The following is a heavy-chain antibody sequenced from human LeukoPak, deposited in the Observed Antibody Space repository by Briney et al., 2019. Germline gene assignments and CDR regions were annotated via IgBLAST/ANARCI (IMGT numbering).Heavy chain of an antibody. CDR2: ISGDGSTT. CDR3: VRGALNYYGSDY. V-gene: IGHV3-74*01. D-gene: IGHD3-10*01. Sequence: GGSLRLSCAASGFTFSSYWMHWVRQAPGKGLLWVSHISGDGSTTTYADSVKGRFTISRDNAKNTVYLQMNSLRAEDTAVYYCVRGALNYYGSDYWGQGTLVTVSS. CDR1: GFTFSSYW. J-gene: IGHJ4*02.